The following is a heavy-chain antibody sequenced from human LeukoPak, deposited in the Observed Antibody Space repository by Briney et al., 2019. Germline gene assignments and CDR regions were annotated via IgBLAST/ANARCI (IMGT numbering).Heavy chain of an antibody. CDR3: AKDLPRGYCSGGSCYPAHY. D-gene: IGHD2-15*01. CDR2: ISGSGGST. J-gene: IGHJ4*02. CDR1: GFTFSSYA. V-gene: IGHV3-23*01. Sequence: PGGSLRLSCAASGFTFSSYAMSWVRQAPGKGLEWVSAISGSGGSTYYADSVKGRFTISRDNSKNTLYLQMNSLRAEDTAVYYCAKDLPRGYCSGGSCYPAHYWGQGTLVTVSS.